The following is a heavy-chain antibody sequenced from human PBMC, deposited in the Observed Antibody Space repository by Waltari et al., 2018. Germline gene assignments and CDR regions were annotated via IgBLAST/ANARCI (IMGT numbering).Heavy chain of an antibody. CDR1: GGYISSNNW. Sequence: QVQMQESGPGLVEPSETLCLTCAVSGGYISSNNWWSWVRQPAGKGVEWSGEFYHSGNTNYNPTLKSLVTISVDKPSNQFSLKVTSVTAADTAVYYRASPRYGDPDHYDDWGQGTLVTVSS. D-gene: IGHD4-17*01. CDR2: FYHSGNT. J-gene: IGHJ4*02. V-gene: IGHV4-4*02. CDR3: ASPRYGDPDHYDD.